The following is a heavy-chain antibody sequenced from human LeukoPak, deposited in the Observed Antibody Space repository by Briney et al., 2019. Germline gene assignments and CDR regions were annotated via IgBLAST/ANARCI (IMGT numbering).Heavy chain of an antibody. J-gene: IGHJ6*02. D-gene: IGHD4-17*01. V-gene: IGHV1-69*13. CDR1: GGTFSSYA. CDR2: IIPIFGTA. CDR3: ARGALDSGVLAVTPYYYGMDV. Sequence: EASVKVSCKASGGTFSSYAISWVRQAPGQGLEWMGGIIPIFGTANYAQKFQGRVTITADESTSTAYMELSSLRSEDTAVYYCARGALDSGVLAVTPYYYGMDVWGQGTTVTVSS.